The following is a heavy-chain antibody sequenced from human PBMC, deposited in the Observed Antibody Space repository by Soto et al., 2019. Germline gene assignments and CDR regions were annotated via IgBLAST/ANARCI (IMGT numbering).Heavy chain of an antibody. V-gene: IGHV3-30*01. CDR3: VRDLGSSDLDP. CDR1: GFSLYSYV. CDR2: ISIDGTRT. D-gene: IGHD6-13*01. J-gene: IGHJ5*02. Sequence: QAQLVESGGGVVQPGGSLRLSCVASGFSLYSYVIHWVRQTPGKGLQWVAVISIDGTRTYYADSVKGRFTVSRDNSKNTQYLQMYGLTIEDTAIYYCVRDLGSSDLDPLVQGTLVTVSS.